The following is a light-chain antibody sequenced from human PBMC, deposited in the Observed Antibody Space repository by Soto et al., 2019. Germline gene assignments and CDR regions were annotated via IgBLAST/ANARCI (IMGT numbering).Light chain of an antibody. V-gene: IGKV1-8*01. CDR2: AAS. J-gene: IGKJ2*01. CDR3: QQYYSYPMYT. CDR1: QGISSY. Sequence: AIRMTQSPSSFSAATGDRVTITCRASQGISSYLAWYQQKPGKAPKLLIYAASTLQSGVPSRFSGSGSGTDFTLTISCLQSEDFATYYCQQYYSYPMYTFGKGTKLEI.